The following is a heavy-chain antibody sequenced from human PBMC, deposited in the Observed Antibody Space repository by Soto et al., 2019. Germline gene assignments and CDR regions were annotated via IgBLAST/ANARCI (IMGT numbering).Heavy chain of an antibody. CDR3: ARGHHLAGH. CDR1: GGSFSGYY. Sequence: LETLSLTCAVYGGSFSGYYWSWIRQPPGKGLEWIGEINHSGSTNYNPSLKSRVTISVDTSKNQFSLKLSSVTAADTAVYYCARGHHLAGHWGQGTLVTVSS. CDR2: INHSGST. D-gene: IGHD2-21*01. J-gene: IGHJ4*02. V-gene: IGHV4-34*01.